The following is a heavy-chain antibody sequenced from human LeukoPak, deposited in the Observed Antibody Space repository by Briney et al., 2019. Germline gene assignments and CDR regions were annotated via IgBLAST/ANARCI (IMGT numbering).Heavy chain of an antibody. CDR3: ARDPPVAGTVGVDY. D-gene: IGHD6-19*01. CDR2: IYHSGST. V-gene: IGHV4-38-2*02. Sequence: SETLSLTCTVSGYSISSGYYWGWIRQPPGKGLEWIGSIYHSGSTYYNPSLKSRVTISVDTSKNQFSLKLSSVTAADTAVYYCARDPPVAGTVGVDYWGQGTLVTVSS. CDR1: GYSISSGYY. J-gene: IGHJ4*02.